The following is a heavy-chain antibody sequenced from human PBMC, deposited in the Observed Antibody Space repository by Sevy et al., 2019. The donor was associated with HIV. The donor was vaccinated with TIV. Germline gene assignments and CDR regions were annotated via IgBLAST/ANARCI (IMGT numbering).Heavy chain of an antibody. CDR3: TTVGAFGAGVALGPAAKGMDV. Sequence: GGSLRLSCAASGFTFSNAWMNWVRQAPGKGLEWVGRIKSKTDGGTTDYAAPVKGRFTISREDSINTLYLKVNSLKTVDTAGYYGTTVGAFGAGVALGPAAKGMDVWGQGTTVTVSS. V-gene: IGHV3-15*07. CDR1: GFTFSNAW. J-gene: IGHJ6*02. CDR2: IKSKTDGGTT. D-gene: IGHD2-2*01.